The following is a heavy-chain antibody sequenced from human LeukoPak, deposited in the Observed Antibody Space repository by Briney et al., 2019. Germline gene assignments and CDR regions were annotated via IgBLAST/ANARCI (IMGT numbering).Heavy chain of an antibody. CDR3: ARVKWLASSYYFDY. CDR2: IYYSGST. Sequence: SETLSLTCTVSGGSINNYYWSWIRQHPGKGLECIGYIYYSGSTNYNPSLKSRVTISVDTSKNHFSLKLNSVTAADTAVYYCARVKWLASSYYFDYWGQGTLVTVSS. V-gene: IGHV4-59*01. D-gene: IGHD6-19*01. J-gene: IGHJ4*02. CDR1: GGSINNYY.